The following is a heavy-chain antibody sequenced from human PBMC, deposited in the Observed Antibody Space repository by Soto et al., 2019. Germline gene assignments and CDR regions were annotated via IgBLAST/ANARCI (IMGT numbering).Heavy chain of an antibody. CDR1: GGSISSYY. CDR3: AVGGYGGNSRHFDY. CDR2: ISYSGST. V-gene: IGHV4-59*01. J-gene: IGHJ4*02. D-gene: IGHD2-21*01. Sequence: QVQLQESGPGLVKPSETLSLTCTVSGGSISSYYWSWIRHPPGKGLEWIGYISYSGSTNYNPSLKSRVTISVDTSKNQFALKLSSVTAADTAVYYCAVGGYGGNSRHFDYWGQGTLVTVSS.